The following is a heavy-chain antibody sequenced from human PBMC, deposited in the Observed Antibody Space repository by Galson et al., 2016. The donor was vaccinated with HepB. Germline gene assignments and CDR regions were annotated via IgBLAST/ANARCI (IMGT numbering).Heavy chain of an antibody. D-gene: IGHD3-16*01. CDR1: GFSFSTSG. Sequence: SLRLSCAASGFSFSTSGMSWVRQTPGRGLEWVSGITGSGATTHYADSVKGLFTISRENSNNTLDLYMHSLRAEDTAVYYCGKHGGFDYWGQGALVTVSS. CDR2: ITGSGATT. CDR3: GKHGGFDY. V-gene: IGHV3-23*01. J-gene: IGHJ4*02.